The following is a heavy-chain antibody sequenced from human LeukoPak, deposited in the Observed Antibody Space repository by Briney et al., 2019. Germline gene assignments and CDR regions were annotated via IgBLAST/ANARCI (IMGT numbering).Heavy chain of an antibody. J-gene: IGHJ4*02. CDR1: GYTFTSYY. V-gene: IGHV1-46*01. D-gene: IGHD1-26*01. CDR2: INPSGGGT. Sequence: GASVKVSCKASGYTFTSYYMHWVRQAPGQGLEWMGIINPSGGGTSYAQKFQGRVTMTRDTSTSTVYMELSSLRSEDTAVYYCARDRGSYRTFDYWGQGTLVTVSS. CDR3: ARDRGSYRTFDY.